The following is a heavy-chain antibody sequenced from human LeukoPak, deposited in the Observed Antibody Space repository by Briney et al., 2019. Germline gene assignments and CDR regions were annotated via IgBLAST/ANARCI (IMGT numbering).Heavy chain of an antibody. CDR1: GGSISSYY. V-gene: IGHV4-59*01. D-gene: IGHD2-15*01. J-gene: IGHJ6*03. CDR2: IYYSGST. Sequence: SETLSLTCAVSGGSISSYYWSWIRQPPGKGLEWIGYIYYSGSTNYNPSLKSRVTISVDTSKNQFSLKLSSVTAADTAVYYCARVRGSAEFHYMDVWGKGTTVTVSS. CDR3: ARVRGSAEFHYMDV.